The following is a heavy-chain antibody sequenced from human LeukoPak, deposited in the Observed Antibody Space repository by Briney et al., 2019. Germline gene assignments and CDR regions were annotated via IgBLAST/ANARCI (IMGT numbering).Heavy chain of an antibody. J-gene: IGHJ5*02. D-gene: IGHD5-18*01. CDR3: ARDLGYSYGYWFDP. Sequence: SETLSLTCAVYGGPFSGYYWSWIRQPPGKGLEWIGEINHSGSTNYNPSLKSRVTISVDTSKNQFSLKLSSVTAADTAVYYCARDLGYSYGYWFDPWGQGTLVTISS. CDR2: INHSGST. CDR1: GGPFSGYY. V-gene: IGHV4-34*01.